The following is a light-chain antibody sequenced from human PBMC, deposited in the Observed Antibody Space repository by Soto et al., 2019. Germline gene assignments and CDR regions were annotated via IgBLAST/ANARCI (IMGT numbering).Light chain of an antibody. CDR3: QQLNSYPT. J-gene: IGKJ4*01. Sequence: DIPLTQSPSFLSASVGDRVTITCRASQGISSYLAWYQQKPGKAPKLLIYAASTLQRGVPSRFSGSGSGTEFTLTISSLQPEDFTHYYCQQLNSYPTFGGGTKVEIK. CDR2: AAS. CDR1: QGISSY. V-gene: IGKV1-9*01.